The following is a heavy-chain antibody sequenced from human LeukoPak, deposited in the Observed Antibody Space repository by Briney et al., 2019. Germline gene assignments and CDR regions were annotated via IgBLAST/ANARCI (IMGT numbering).Heavy chain of an antibody. CDR1: GFTFSSYE. CDR2: ISSAGSTI. V-gene: IGHV3-48*03. D-gene: IGHD3-22*01. J-gene: IGHJ3*02. Sequence: GGSLRLSCVGSGFTFSSYEMNWVRQAPGKGLEWVSYISSAGSTIYYADSVKGRFTISRDNAKNSLYLQMNSLRAEDTAVYYCARESQSAYYFDSSGYEDAFDIWGQGTMVTVSS. CDR3: ARESQSAYYFDSSGYEDAFDI.